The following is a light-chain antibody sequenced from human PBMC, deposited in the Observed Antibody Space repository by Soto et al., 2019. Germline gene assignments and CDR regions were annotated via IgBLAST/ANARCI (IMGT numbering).Light chain of an antibody. V-gene: IGLV4-69*01. J-gene: IGLJ2*01. CDR2: LNSDGSH. CDR1: SGHSSYA. CDR3: QTWGTAIRVV. Sequence: QPVLTQSPSASASLGASVKLTCTLSSGHSSYAIAWHQQQPEKGPRFLMKLNSDGSHSKGDGIPDRFSGSSSGTKRYLTISSLQSEDEADYYCQTWGTAIRVVFGGGTKVTVL.